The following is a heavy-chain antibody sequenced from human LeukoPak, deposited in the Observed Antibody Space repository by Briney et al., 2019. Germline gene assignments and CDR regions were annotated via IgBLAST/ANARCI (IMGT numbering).Heavy chain of an antibody. CDR2: MYYSGST. Sequence: PSETLSLTCTVSGGSMTSHYWTWIRQPPGKGLEWIGYMYYSGSTTYNPSLKSRVSISVDTSKNQFSLKLSPVGAAGPPVFFWAGEAVVGLYSLDYGGRGTRVPVP. CDR3: AGEAVVGLYSLDY. D-gene: IGHD2-15*01. CDR1: GGSMTSHY. J-gene: IGHJ4*02. V-gene: IGHV4-59*11.